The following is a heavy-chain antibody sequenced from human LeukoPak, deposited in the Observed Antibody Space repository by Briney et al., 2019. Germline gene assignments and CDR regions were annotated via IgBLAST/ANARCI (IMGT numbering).Heavy chain of an antibody. Sequence: ASVKVSCKASGYTFTSYYMHWVRQAPGQGLEWMGIINPSGGSTSYAQKFQGRVTMTGDTSTSTVYMELSSLRSEDTAVYYCARAQIVATIWRHYFDYWGQGTLVTVSS. CDR1: GYTFTSYY. CDR3: ARAQIVATIWRHYFDY. CDR2: INPSGGST. J-gene: IGHJ4*02. V-gene: IGHV1-46*01. D-gene: IGHD5-12*01.